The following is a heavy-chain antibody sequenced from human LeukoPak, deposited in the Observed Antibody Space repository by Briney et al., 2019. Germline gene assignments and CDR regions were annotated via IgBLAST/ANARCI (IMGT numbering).Heavy chain of an antibody. J-gene: IGHJ6*04. CDR3: ARARGCSGGSCYSELAYYYYGMDV. V-gene: IGHV1-69*01. Sequence: ASVKVSCKASGGTFSSYAISWVRQAPGQGLEWMGGIIPIFGTANYAQKFQGRVTITADESTSTAYMELSSLRSEDTAVYYCARARGCSGGSCYSELAYYYYGMDVWGKGTTVTVSS. CDR1: GGTFSSYA. CDR2: IIPIFGTA. D-gene: IGHD2-15*01.